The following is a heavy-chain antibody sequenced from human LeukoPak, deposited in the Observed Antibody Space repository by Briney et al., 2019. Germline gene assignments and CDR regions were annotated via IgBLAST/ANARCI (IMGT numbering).Heavy chain of an antibody. V-gene: IGHV4-38-2*02. J-gene: IGHJ3*02. CDR3: ARSRFITIFGVVSGAFDI. Sequence: SETLSLTCTVSGYSISSGYYWGWSRQPPGKGLEWIGSIYHSGSTYYNPSLKSRVTISVDTSKNQFSLKLSSVTAADTAVYYCARSRFITIFGVVSGAFDIWGQGTMVTVSS. CDR2: IYHSGST. CDR1: GYSISSGYY. D-gene: IGHD3-3*01.